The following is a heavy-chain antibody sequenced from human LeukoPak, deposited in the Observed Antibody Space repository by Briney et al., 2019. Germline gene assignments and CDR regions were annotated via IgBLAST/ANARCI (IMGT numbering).Heavy chain of an antibody. CDR3: ARGGDYYDSSGLFDY. J-gene: IGHJ4*02. CDR2: IKQDGSEK. Sequence: GGSLRLSCAASGFTFSSYWMSWVRQAPGKGLEWVANIKQDGSEKYYVDSVKGRFTIPRDNAKNSLYLQMNSLRAEDTAVYYCARGGDYYDSSGLFDYWGQGTLVTVSS. CDR1: GFTFSSYW. D-gene: IGHD3-22*01. V-gene: IGHV3-7*01.